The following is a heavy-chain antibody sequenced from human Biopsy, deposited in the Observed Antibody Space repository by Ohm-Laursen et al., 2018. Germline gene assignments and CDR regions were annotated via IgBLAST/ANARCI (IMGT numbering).Heavy chain of an antibody. V-gene: IGHV3-48*03. J-gene: IGHJ4*02. CDR1: GFTFSVYA. CDR3: ARSYFWGSYRPPYFDS. Sequence: SLRLSCAASGFTFSVYAMHWVRQAPGKGLEWVSHIGSSGSTIYYADSVKGRFTISRDNAKNSLYLQMSSLRAEDTAVYYCARSYFWGSYRPPYFDSWGQGTLVAVST. D-gene: IGHD3-16*02. CDR2: IGSSGSTI.